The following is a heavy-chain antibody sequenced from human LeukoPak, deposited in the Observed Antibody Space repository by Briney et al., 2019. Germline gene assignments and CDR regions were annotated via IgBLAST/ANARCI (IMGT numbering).Heavy chain of an antibody. CDR3: ARDYYDSSGYSYYFDY. Sequence: GGSLRLSCAASGFTFSSYWMSWVRQAPGKGLEWVANIKQDGSEKYYVDSVKGRFTISRDNAKNSLYLQVNSLRAEDTAVYYCARDYYDSSGYSYYFDYWGQGTLVTVSS. CDR1: GFTFSSYW. V-gene: IGHV3-7*01. CDR2: IKQDGSEK. J-gene: IGHJ4*02. D-gene: IGHD3-22*01.